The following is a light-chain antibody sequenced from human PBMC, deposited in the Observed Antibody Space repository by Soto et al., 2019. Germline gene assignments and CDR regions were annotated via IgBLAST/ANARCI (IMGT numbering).Light chain of an antibody. CDR1: SSNIGAGYD. J-gene: IGLJ1*01. CDR2: ANN. CDR3: SSYTSSSTLF. V-gene: IGLV1-40*01. Sequence: QSVLTQPPSVSGAPGQRVSISCTGSSSNIGAGYDVHWYQHLPGTAPKLLIYANNNRPSGVSNRFSGSKSGNTASLTISGLQAEDEADYYCSSYTSSSTLFFGTGTKVTVL.